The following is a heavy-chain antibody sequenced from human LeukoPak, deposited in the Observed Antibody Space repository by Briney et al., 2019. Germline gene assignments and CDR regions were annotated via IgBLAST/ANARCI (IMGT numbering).Heavy chain of an antibody. Sequence: SETLSLTCTVSGYSISSGYYWGWIRQPPGKGLEWIGSIHHSESPYYNPSLKSRVTISVDTSKNQFSLKLSSVTAADTAVYYCARIVVVPAAIDWWSSGSLSYYYYYMDVWGKGTTVTVSS. CDR2: IHHSESP. CDR3: ARIVVVPAAIDWWSSGSLSYYYYYMDV. J-gene: IGHJ6*03. CDR1: GYSISSGYY. V-gene: IGHV4-38-2*02. D-gene: IGHD2-2*01.